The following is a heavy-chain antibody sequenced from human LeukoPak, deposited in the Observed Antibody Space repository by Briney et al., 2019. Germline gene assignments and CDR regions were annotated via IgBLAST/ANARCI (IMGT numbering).Heavy chain of an antibody. CDR1: GFTFNNYG. CDR3: SREDTAMVGFDY. Sequence: PGGSLRLSCAASGFTFNNYGMHWVRQAPGKGLEWMALIWYDGSNKYYADSVKGRFTIPRDNSKNTLYLQMNSLRAEDTAVYYCSREDTAMVGFDYWGQGTLVTVSS. V-gene: IGHV3-33*01. CDR2: IWYDGSNK. J-gene: IGHJ4*02. D-gene: IGHD5-18*01.